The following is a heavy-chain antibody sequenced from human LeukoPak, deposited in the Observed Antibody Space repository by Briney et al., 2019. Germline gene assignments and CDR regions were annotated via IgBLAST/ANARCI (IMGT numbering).Heavy chain of an antibody. CDR3: ARDSGYV. D-gene: IGHD5-12*01. CDR1: YSXXXGYY. V-gene: IGHV4-38-2*02. Sequence: YSXXXGYYWGWIRPPPGKGLEWIGSIYHSGSTYYNPPLKSRVTISVDTSKNQFSLKLSSVTAADTAVYYCARDSGYVWGQGTLVTVSS. CDR2: IYHSGST. J-gene: IGHJ4*02.